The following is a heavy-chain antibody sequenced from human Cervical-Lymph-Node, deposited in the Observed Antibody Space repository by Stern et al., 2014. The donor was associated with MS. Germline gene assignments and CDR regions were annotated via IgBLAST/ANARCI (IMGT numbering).Heavy chain of an antibody. J-gene: IGHJ4*02. CDR1: GFTFSTYA. V-gene: IGHV3-23*04. D-gene: IGHD5/OR15-5a*01. CDR3: AKRDTSV. CDR2: VSDSGGST. Sequence: EVQLVESGGTLVQPGGSLRLSCAASGFTFSTYAMSWVRQAPGKGLEWVSGVSDSGGSTYYTDSVRGRFTISRDNSKNTLYLQMNSLRAEDTAVYYCAKRDTSVWGQGTLVTVSS.